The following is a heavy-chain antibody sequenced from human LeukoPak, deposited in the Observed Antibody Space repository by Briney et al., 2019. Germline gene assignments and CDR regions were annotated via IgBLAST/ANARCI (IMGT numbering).Heavy chain of an antibody. D-gene: IGHD6-13*01. CDR1: GYTFTSNY. CDR3: ARGLWYSSTWYNFDN. CDR2: ISPSGGST. V-gene: IGHV1-46*01. J-gene: IGHJ4*02. Sequence: ASVKVSCKAFGYTFTSNYMHWVRQAPGQGPEWMGVISPSGGSTTYAQKFQGRVTMTRDTSISTAYIELSGLRSEDTAVYYCARGLWYSSTWYNFDNWGQGTLVTVSS.